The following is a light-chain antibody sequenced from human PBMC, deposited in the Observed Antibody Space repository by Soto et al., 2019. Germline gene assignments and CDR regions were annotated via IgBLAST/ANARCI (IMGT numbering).Light chain of an antibody. Sequence: QSALTQPASVSGSPGQSITISCTRMSSDVDTSTYVSWFQQHPGEAPKLMIYEFRNRPSGVSNRFSGSKSGNTASLTISGLQAEDEADYYCSTYTSSSTWVFGGGTKLTVL. V-gene: IGLV2-14*01. CDR3: STYTSSSTWV. CDR1: SSDVDTSTY. J-gene: IGLJ3*02. CDR2: EFR.